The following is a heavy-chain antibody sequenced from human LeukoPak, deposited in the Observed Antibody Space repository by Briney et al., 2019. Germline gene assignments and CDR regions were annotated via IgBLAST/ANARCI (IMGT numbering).Heavy chain of an antibody. CDR3: ARGIVVVITTFPDYYGMDV. J-gene: IGHJ6*02. V-gene: IGHV3-11*01. Sequence: TGGSLRLSCAASGFTFSDYYMSWIRQAPGKGLEWVSYISSSGSTIYYAGSVKGRFTISRDNAKNSLYLQMNSLRAEDTAVYYCARGIVVVITTFPDYYGMDVWGPGTTVTVSS. D-gene: IGHD3-22*01. CDR2: ISSSGSTI. CDR1: GFTFSDYY.